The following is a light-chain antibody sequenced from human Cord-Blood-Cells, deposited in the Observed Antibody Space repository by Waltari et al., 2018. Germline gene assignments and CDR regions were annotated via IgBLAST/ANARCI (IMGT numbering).Light chain of an antibody. CDR3: QSYDSSNQV. CDR2: EDN. CDR1: SGSIASNY. V-gene: IGLV6-57*01. Sequence: MLTQPHSVSESPGKTVTISCTRSSGSIASNYVQWYQQRPGSSPTTVIYEDNQRPSGVPDRFSGSIDSSSNSAYLTISGLKTEDEADYYCQSYDSSNQVFGGGTKLTVL. J-gene: IGLJ3*02.